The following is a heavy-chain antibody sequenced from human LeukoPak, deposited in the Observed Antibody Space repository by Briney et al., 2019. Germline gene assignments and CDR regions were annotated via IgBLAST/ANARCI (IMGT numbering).Heavy chain of an antibody. V-gene: IGHV1-46*01. CDR3: ARELSGGFFDY. CDR2: INPGGGDT. D-gene: IGHD3-10*01. Sequence: SWVKVSCKASGYTFTNYYIHWVRQAPGQGLEWLGRINPGGGDTHYAQKFQGRVTMTTDTSTSTVNMELSSLRSEDTAVYSCARELSGGFFDYWGQGTLVTVSS. J-gene: IGHJ4*02. CDR1: GYTFTNYY.